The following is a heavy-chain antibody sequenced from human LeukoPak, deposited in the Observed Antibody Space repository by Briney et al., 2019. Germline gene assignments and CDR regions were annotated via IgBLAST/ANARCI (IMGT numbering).Heavy chain of an antibody. CDR1: GFTVSNNY. J-gene: IGHJ5*02. D-gene: IGHD1-1*01. V-gene: IGHV3-53*01. CDR3: ARGRGRTGTYRPYVFDP. CDR2: IYSGGRT. Sequence: GGSLRLSCAVSGFTVSNNYMNWVRQAPGKGLEWVSIIYSGGRTYYADSAKGRFTISRDIFKNTVYLQMNSLRAEDTAVYYCARGRGRTGTYRPYVFDPWGQGTLVTVSS.